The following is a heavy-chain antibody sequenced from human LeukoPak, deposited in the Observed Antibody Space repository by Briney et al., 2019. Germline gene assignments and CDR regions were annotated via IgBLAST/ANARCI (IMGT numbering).Heavy chain of an antibody. CDR1: GFTFSSYG. CDR2: ISGSGDST. V-gene: IGHV3-23*01. CDR3: ATTGSGSYYDY. J-gene: IGHJ4*02. Sequence: GGSLRLSCAASGFTFSSYGMHWVRQAPGKGLEWVSVISGSGDSTYYADSVKGRFIISRDNAKNTLYLQMNSLRADDTAVYYCATTGSGSYYDYWGQGTLVTVSS. D-gene: IGHD1-26*01.